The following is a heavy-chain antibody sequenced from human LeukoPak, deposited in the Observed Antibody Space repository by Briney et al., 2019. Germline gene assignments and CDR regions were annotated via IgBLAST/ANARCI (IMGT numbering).Heavy chain of an antibody. V-gene: IGHV3-23*01. CDR1: GFSFWGYG. CDR3: ARRDVVVTGHYFDY. Sequence: GGSLRLSCAASGFSFWGYGMSWVRQAPGKGLEWVSTTTDSGASTWYADSVKGRFTISRDNSKNTLQLQMNSLRAEDTAVYYCARRDVVVTGHYFDYWGQGILVTVSS. J-gene: IGHJ4*02. D-gene: IGHD2-21*02. CDR2: TTDSGAST.